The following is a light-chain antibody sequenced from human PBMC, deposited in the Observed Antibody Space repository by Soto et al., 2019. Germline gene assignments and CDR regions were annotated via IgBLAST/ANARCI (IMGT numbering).Light chain of an antibody. J-gene: IGKJ4*01. CDR2: DAS. Sequence: EIVLTQSPATLSLSPGERATLSCRASQSVGGYLDWYQQKPGQAPRLLIYDASNRASGIPARFSGSGSGTDFTLTISSREPEDLAVYYCPQRSNWPPLTFGGGTKVEIK. CDR1: QSVGGY. V-gene: IGKV3-11*01. CDR3: PQRSNWPPLT.